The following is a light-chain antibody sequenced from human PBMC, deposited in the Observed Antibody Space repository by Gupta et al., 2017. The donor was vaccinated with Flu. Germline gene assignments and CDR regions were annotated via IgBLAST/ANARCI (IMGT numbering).Light chain of an antibody. Sequence: EIVLTQSPATLSLSPGERATLSCRASQSVSSYLAWYQQKPGQAPRLLIYDASNRANGIPARFSGSGSGTXFTLTIXSLEPEAFAVYYCQQRSNWPITFGXGTKVQIK. CDR1: QSVSSY. CDR2: DAS. J-gene: IGKJ4*01. V-gene: IGKV3-11*01. CDR3: QQRSNWPIT.